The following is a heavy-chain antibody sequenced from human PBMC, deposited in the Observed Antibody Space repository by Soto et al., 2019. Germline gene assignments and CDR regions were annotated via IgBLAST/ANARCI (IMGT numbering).Heavy chain of an antibody. CDR3: ARQITVVTPGGMDV. CDR2: IDPSDSYT. J-gene: IGHJ6*02. Sequence: KVSCKASGYTFTSYWISLVRQMPGKGLEWMGRIDPSDSYTNYSPSFQGHVTISADKSISTAYLQWSSLKASDTAMYYCARQITVVTPGGMDVWGQGTTVTVSS. V-gene: IGHV5-10-1*01. CDR1: GYTFTSYW. D-gene: IGHD2-21*02.